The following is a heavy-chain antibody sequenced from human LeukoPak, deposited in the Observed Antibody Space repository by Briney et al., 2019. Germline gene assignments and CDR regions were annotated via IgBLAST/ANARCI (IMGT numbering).Heavy chain of an antibody. J-gene: IGHJ5*02. V-gene: IGHV1-8*01. Sequence: GASVKVSCKASGYTFTSYDINWVRQATGQGLEWMGSMNPNSGNTGYAQKFQGRVTMTRNTSISTAYMELSSLRSEDTAVYYCATADYDILTGYYNHWFDPWGQGTLVTVSS. CDR1: GYTFTSYD. CDR3: ATADYDILTGYYNHWFDP. D-gene: IGHD3-9*01. CDR2: MNPNSGNT.